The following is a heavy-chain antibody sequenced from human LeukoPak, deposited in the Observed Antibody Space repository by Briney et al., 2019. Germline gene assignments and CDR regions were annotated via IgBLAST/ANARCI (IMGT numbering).Heavy chain of an antibody. CDR2: ISGSGGST. D-gene: IGHD3-22*01. Sequence: PGGSLRLSCAASGFTFSSYGMSWVRQAPGKGLEWVSAISGSGGSTYYADSVKGRFTISRDNSKNTLYLQMNSLRAEDTAVYYCAKGEGYDSSGYYYRGAFDIWGQGTMVTVSS. J-gene: IGHJ3*02. CDR3: AKGEGYDSSGYYYRGAFDI. CDR1: GFTFSSYG. V-gene: IGHV3-23*01.